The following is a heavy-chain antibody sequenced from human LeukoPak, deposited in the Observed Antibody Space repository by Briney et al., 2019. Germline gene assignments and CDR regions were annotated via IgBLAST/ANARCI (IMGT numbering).Heavy chain of an antibody. J-gene: IGHJ6*02. CDR3: ARTPPRYYYYGMDV. CDR2: IIPIFGTA. D-gene: IGHD1-14*01. Sequence: SVKVSRKASGGTFSSYAISWVRQAPGQGLEWMGGIIPIFGTASYAQKFQGRVTITADESTSTAYMELSSLRSEDTAVYYCARTPPRYYYYGMDVWGQGTTVTVSS. V-gene: IGHV1-69*13. CDR1: GGTFSSYA.